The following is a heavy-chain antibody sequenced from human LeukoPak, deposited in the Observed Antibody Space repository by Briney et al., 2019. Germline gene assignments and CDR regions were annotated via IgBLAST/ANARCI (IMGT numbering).Heavy chain of an antibody. D-gene: IGHD6-19*01. J-gene: IGHJ4*02. Sequence: ASVKVSCKTSGYTFTSHSITWVRQAPGQGLKWMGWISAYNGNTNYAQKLQGRVTMTTDTSTSTAYMELRSLRSDDTAVYYCARKEQWLGTHFDYWGQGTLVTVSS. V-gene: IGHV1-18*01. CDR2: ISAYNGNT. CDR1: GYTFTSHS. CDR3: ARKEQWLGTHFDY.